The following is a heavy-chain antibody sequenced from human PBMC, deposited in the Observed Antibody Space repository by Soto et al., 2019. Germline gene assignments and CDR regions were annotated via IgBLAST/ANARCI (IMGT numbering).Heavy chain of an antibody. D-gene: IGHD3-9*01. CDR2: VYYSGST. Sequence: SETLSLTCTVSGGSVSSYYWSWIRQSPGKGLEWIGYVYYSGSTKYRPSLKSRVTISVDTSKNQFSLKVSSATAADTAVYYCARVLGGGDILTYGMDVWGQGTTVTVSS. J-gene: IGHJ6*02. CDR3: ARVLGGGDILTYGMDV. CDR1: GGSVSSYY. V-gene: IGHV4-59*08.